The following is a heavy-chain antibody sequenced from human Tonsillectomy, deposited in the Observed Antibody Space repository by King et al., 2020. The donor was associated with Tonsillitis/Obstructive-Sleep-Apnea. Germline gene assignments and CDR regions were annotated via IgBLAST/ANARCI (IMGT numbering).Heavy chain of an antibody. D-gene: IGHD1-26*01. J-gene: IGHJ5*02. CDR1: GFTVSSNY. CDR2: IYSGGST. Sequence: QLVESGGGLIQPGGSLRLSCAASGFTVSSNYMSWVRQAPGKGLEWVSVIYSGGSTYYADSVKGRFTISRDNSKNTLYLQMNSLRAEDTAVYYCARIVTIVGATQFEPWGQGTLVTVSS. V-gene: IGHV3-53*01. CDR3: ARIVTIVGATQFEP.